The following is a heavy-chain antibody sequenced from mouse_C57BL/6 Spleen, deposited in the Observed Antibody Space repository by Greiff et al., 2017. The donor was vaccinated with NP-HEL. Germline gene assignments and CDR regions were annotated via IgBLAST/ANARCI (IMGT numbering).Heavy chain of an antibody. V-gene: IGHV5-4*01. CDR1: GFTFSSYA. Sequence: EVQLVESGGGLVKPGGSLKLSCAASGFTFSSYAMSWVRQTPEKRLEWVATISDGGSYTYYPDNAKNNLYLQMSHLKSEDTAMYYCARVRDDYDEGYYYAMDYWGQGTSVTVSS. CDR3: ARVRDDYDEGYYYAMDY. D-gene: IGHD2-4*01. J-gene: IGHJ4*01. CDR2: ISDGGSYT.